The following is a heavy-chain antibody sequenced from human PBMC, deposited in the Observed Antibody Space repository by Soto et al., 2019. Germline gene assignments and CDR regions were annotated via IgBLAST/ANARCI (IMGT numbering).Heavy chain of an antibody. CDR2: INSDGSRT. Sequence: GGSLRLSCAVSGFTFSTYWMHWVRQAPGKGLVWVSRINSDGSRTNYADSVKDRFTAFRDNAKNTVYLQLNSLTAEDTAVYYYATVATGSYDWFDPWGQGTLVTVSS. J-gene: IGHJ5*02. D-gene: IGHD1-26*01. CDR3: ATVATGSYDWFDP. CDR1: GFTFSTYW. V-gene: IGHV3-74*01.